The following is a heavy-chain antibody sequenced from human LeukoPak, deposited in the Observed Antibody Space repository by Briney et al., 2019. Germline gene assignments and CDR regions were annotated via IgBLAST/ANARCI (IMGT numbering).Heavy chain of an antibody. CDR1: GFTFSSYP. CDR2: IPTDGDDK. Sequence: GRSLRLSCAASGFTFSSYPMHWVRQAPGNGLEWVAIIPTDGDDKFYAGTVKGRFTVSRDNSKNTLYLQMNSLRTEDTAVYYCARDQETLSTIDYWGQGSLVTVSS. D-gene: IGHD1-1*01. CDR3: ARDQETLSTIDY. V-gene: IGHV3-30*04. J-gene: IGHJ4*02.